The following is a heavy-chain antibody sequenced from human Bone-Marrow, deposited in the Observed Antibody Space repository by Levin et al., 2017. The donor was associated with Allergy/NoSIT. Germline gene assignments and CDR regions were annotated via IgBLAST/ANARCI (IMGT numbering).Heavy chain of an antibody. D-gene: IGHD6-19*01. CDR3: AREGIVVAETVDF. CDR1: GYTFNSYG. J-gene: IGHJ4*02. CDR2: LNVDSGKT. V-gene: IGHV1-3*01. Sequence: ASVKVSCKVSGYTFNSYGIHWLRQAPGQSLEWMGWLNVDSGKTEYSMKFRDRVTLTRDTSANTTYMELSSLRSEDTAVYHCAREGIVVAETVDFWGQGTLVTVSS.